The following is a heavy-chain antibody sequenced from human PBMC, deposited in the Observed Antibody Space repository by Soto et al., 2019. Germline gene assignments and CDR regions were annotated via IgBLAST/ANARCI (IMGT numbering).Heavy chain of an antibody. CDR1: GFTFSSFA. J-gene: IGHJ6*02. D-gene: IGHD5-12*01. Sequence: PGGSLRLSCAASGFTFSSFAMSWVRQAPGKGLEWVSAISAGGGTTHYADSVKCRFTISRDNSKNTLYLQMNRLRADHTAVYFCAKDRSGYEIYYYGMDVWGQGTTVTVSS. V-gene: IGHV3-23*01. CDR3: AKDRSGYEIYYYGMDV. CDR2: ISAGGGTT.